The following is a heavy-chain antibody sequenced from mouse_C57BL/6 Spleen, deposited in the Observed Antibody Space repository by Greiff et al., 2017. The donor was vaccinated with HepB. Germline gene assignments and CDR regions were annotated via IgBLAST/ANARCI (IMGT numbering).Heavy chain of an antibody. CDR2: IDPSDSYT. Sequence: QVQLQQPGAELVKPGASVKLSCKASGYTFTSYWMQWVKQRPGQGLEWLGEIDPSDSYTNYNQKFKGKATLTVDTSSSTAYMQLSSLTSEDSAVYYCARGGSCWGQGTTLTVSS. D-gene: IGHD1-1*01. V-gene: IGHV1-50*01. CDR1: GYTFTSYW. CDR3: ARGGSC. J-gene: IGHJ2*01.